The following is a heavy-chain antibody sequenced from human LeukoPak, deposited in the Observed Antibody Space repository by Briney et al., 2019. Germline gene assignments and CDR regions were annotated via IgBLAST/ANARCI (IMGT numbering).Heavy chain of an antibody. CDR3: ARSNQADDY. CDR2: ITWNSGYI. V-gene: IGHV3-9*01. CDR1: GFNLDGYA. D-gene: IGHD1-14*01. J-gene: IGHJ4*02. Sequence: GGSLRLSCAASGFNLDGYAMHWVRQAPGKGLEWVSGITWNSGYIVYADSVKGRFTISRDNAKNTLYLQMDSLRAEDTGVYYCARSNQADDYWGQGTLVTVSS.